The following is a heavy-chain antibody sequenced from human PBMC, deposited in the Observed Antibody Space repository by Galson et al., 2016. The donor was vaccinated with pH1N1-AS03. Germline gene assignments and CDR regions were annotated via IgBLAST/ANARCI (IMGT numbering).Heavy chain of an antibody. D-gene: IGHD5/OR15-5a*01. CDR1: GDSISNYY. V-gene: IGHV4-59*08. Sequence: TLSLTCAVSGDSISNYYWSWIRQPPGKGLEWIGYIYYSGSTNYNPSLKSRVTISVDTSKNQFSLKLSSVTAADTAVYYWARFKSTSNWFDPWGQGTLVTVSS. J-gene: IGHJ5*02. CDR2: IYYSGST. CDR3: ARFKSTSNWFDP.